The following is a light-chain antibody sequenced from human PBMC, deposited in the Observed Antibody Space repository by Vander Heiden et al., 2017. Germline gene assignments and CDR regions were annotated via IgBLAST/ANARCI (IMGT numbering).Light chain of an antibody. Sequence: EIVMTQSPATLSVSPGERATLSCRARQRVSSNLAWYQQKPGQAHRLIIYGASTRARGIPDRFSGSGSAKEFTLTSSSLQYEDFAVYYWQHDNTLYTFGQGTKVEIK. J-gene: IGKJ2*01. CDR1: QRVSSN. V-gene: IGKV3-15*01. CDR3: QHDNTLYT. CDR2: GAS.